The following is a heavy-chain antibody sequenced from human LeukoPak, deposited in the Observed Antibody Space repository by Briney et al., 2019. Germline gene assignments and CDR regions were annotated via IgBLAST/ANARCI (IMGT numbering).Heavy chain of an antibody. Sequence: PSEPLSLTCAVYGGSFSGYYWSWIRQPPGKGLEWIGDINHSGSTNYNPSLKSRVTISVDTSKNQFSLKLSSVTAADTAVYYCARFVPAASRYYFDYWGQGTLVTVSS. CDR2: INHSGST. CDR3: ARFVPAASRYYFDY. J-gene: IGHJ4*02. V-gene: IGHV4-34*01. D-gene: IGHD2-2*01. CDR1: GGSFSGYY.